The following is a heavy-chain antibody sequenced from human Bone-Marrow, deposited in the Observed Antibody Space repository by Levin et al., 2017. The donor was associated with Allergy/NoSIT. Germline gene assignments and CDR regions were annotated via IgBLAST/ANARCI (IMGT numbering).Heavy chain of an antibody. CDR1: GFTFSSYW. D-gene: IGHD2-15*01. V-gene: IGHV3-74*01. J-gene: IGHJ6*02. CDR2: INRDGSST. CDR3: VRDIVVVVAANYDSYGMDV. Sequence: GGSLRLSCAPSGFTFSSYWMHWVRQAPGKGLVWVSRINRDGSSTIYADSVKGRFTISRDNAKNTLYLQMNSLRAEDTAVYYCVRDIVVVVAANYDSYGMDVWGQGTTVTVSS.